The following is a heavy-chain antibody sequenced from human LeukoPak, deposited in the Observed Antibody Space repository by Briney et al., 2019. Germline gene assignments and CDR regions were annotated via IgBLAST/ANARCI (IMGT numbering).Heavy chain of an antibody. V-gene: IGHV3-13*04. CDR3: ARGDCSGGSCSSMDV. J-gene: IGHJ6*02. CDR2: INTAGNT. Sequence: GRSLRLSCAASGFXFSTYDIHWVRQATGKGLEWVSGINTAGNTYYPGSVKGRFTISREDAKNSFYLQMNSLRAGDTAVYYCARGDCSGGSCSSMDVWGQGTTVTVSS. D-gene: IGHD2-15*01. CDR1: GFXFSTYD.